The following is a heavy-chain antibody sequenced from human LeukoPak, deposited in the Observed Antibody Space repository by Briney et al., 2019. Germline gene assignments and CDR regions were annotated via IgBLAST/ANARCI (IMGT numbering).Heavy chain of an antibody. D-gene: IGHD2-15*01. J-gene: IGHJ4*02. CDR1: GFTFSSYA. CDR2: ISGSGGST. V-gene: IGHV3-23*01. CDR3: AKVRYCSGGSCYPLDY. Sequence: HPGGSLRLSCAASGFTFSSYAMSWVRQAPGKGLEWVSAISGSGGSTYYADSVKGRFTISRDNSKNTLYLQMNSLRAEDTAVYYCAKVRYCSGGSCYPLDYWGQGTLVTVSS.